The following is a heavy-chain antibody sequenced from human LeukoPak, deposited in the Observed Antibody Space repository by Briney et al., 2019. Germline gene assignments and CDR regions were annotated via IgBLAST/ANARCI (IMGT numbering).Heavy chain of an antibody. Sequence: PSETLSLTCAVSGGSISSSNWWSWVRQPPGKGLEWIGEIYHSGSTNYNPSLKSRVTISVDKSKNQFSLKLSSVTAADTAVYYCARLTYSSSWYFDYWGQGPLVTVSS. CDR1: GGSISSSNW. CDR3: ARLTYSSSWYFDY. J-gene: IGHJ4*02. CDR2: IYHSGST. D-gene: IGHD6-13*01. V-gene: IGHV4-4*02.